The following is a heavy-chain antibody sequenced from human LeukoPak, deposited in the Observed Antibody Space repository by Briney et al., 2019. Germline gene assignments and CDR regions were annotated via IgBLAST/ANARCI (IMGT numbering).Heavy chain of an antibody. CDR1: GFTFSSYS. V-gene: IGHV3-7*01. CDR2: IKQDGSGV. J-gene: IGHJ3*01. Sequence: GGSLRLSCAASGFTFSSYSMNWLRQAPGKGLEWVANIKQDGSGVYYVDSVKGRFTISRDNTKNSLYLQMYTLRAEDTAIYYCSRDASSWTYLSYAFDVLRVGTMVT. CDR3: SRDASSWTYLSYAFDV. D-gene: IGHD3/OR15-3a*01.